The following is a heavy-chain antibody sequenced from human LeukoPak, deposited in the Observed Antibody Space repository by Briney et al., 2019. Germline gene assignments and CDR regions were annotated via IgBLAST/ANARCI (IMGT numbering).Heavy chain of an antibody. J-gene: IGHJ6*03. V-gene: IGHV3-11*04. CDR2: ISSSGSTI. CDR3: ARSGEVVVIPTAGYYMDV. CDR1: GFTFSDYY. D-gene: IGHD3-22*01. Sequence: PGGSLRLSCAASGFTFSDYYMSWIRQAPGKGLGWVSYISSSGSTIYYADSVKGRFTISRDNAKNSLYLQMNSLRAEDTAVYYCARSGEVVVIPTAGYYMDVWGKGTTVTVSS.